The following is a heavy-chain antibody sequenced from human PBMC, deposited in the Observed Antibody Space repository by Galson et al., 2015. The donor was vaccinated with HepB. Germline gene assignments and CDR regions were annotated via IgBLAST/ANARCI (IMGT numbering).Heavy chain of an antibody. CDR3: ARGIGATGEIDY. Sequence: SVKVSCKASGYTFSNYIINWVRQAPGQGLEWMGWISAYSGKTNFAQKFQGRVTLTMDTSTSTAYMELRTLRSDDTAVYYCARGIGATGEIDYWARGTLVNVSS. J-gene: IGHJ4*02. CDR2: ISAYSGKT. CDR1: GYTFSNYI. V-gene: IGHV1-18*01. D-gene: IGHD7-27*01.